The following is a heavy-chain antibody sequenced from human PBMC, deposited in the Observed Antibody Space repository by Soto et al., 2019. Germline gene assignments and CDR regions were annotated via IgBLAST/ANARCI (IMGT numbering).Heavy chain of an antibody. CDR1: GYTLASYD. J-gene: IGHJ1*01. CDR2: MNPNSGNT. Sequence: GASVKVSCKASGYTLASYDSNWVRQATGQGLEWMGWMNPNSGNTGYAQKFQGRVTMTRNTSISTAYMELSSLRSEDTAVYYCARGVHCGGDCYSEYFQHWGQGTLVTVSS. CDR3: ARGVHCGGDCYSEYFQH. D-gene: IGHD2-21*02. V-gene: IGHV1-8*01.